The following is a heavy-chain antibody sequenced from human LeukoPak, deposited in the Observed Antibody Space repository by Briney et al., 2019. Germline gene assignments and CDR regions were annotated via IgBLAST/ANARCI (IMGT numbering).Heavy chain of an antibody. CDR1: GGSISSYY. J-gene: IGHJ5*02. CDR2: IYYSGST. V-gene: IGHV4-59*01. Sequence: SETLSLTCTVSGGSISSYYWSWIRQPPGKGLEWIGYIYYSGSTNYNPSLKSRVTISVDPSKNQFSLKLSSVTAADTGVYYCARDQDWFDPWGQGTLVTVSS. CDR3: ARDQDWFDP.